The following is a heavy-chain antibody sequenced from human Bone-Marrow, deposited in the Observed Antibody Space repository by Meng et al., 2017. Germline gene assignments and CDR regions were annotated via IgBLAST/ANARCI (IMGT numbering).Heavy chain of an antibody. CDR2: MKSNVDGGTV. CDR1: GFTFSNAW. Sequence: VQLWESGGGFVKPGGSLRLSCAASGFTFSNAWMTWVRQAPGKGLEWIGRMKSNVDGGTVDYAAAVKGRFFISRDDSENTFYLQMNSLKTEDTAVYYCSGHVDYWGHGTLVTVSS. J-gene: IGHJ4*01. CDR3: SGHVDY. V-gene: IGHV3-15*01.